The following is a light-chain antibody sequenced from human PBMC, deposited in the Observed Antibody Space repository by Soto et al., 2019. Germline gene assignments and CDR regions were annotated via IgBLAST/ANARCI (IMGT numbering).Light chain of an antibody. CDR3: QQRRNWPPYT. V-gene: IGKV3-11*01. CDR1: QSVISY. CDR2: DAS. Sequence: EIVLTQSPATLSLSPGERATLSCRASQSVISYLAWYQQKPGQAPRLLIYDASNRATGIPARFSGSGSGTDFTLTISSLEPEAFAVYYCQQRRNWPPYTFGQGTKLEIK. J-gene: IGKJ2*01.